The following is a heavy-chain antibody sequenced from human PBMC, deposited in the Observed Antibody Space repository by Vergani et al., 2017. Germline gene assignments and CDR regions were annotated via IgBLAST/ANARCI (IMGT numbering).Heavy chain of an antibody. CDR3: ARGGQWLVPFDY. D-gene: IGHD6-19*01. CDR1: GDSISSGDYY. V-gene: IGHV4-30-4*08. CDR2: IHYSGSN. Sequence: QVQLQESGPGLVKPSQTLSLTCTVSGDSISSGDYYWSWIRQPPGKGLEWIGYIHYSGSNYYNPSLKSRVTISVDTSKNQFSLKLSSVTAADTAVYYCARGGQWLVPFDYWGQGTLVTVSS. J-gene: IGHJ4*02.